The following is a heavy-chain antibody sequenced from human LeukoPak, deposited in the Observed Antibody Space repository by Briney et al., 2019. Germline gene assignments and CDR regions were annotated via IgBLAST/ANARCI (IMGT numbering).Heavy chain of an antibody. CDR3: ASDATPRYCSGGSCYTHYGMDV. CDR1: GFTFSSYP. V-gene: IGHV3-21*01. Sequence: GGSLRLSCAASGFTFSSYPMNWVRQAPGKGLEWVSSISSSGSYIYYADSVKGRLTISRDNAKNSLYLQMNSLRAEDTAVYYCASDATPRYCSGGSCYTHYGMDVWGQGTTVTVSS. D-gene: IGHD2-15*01. CDR2: ISSSGSYI. J-gene: IGHJ6*02.